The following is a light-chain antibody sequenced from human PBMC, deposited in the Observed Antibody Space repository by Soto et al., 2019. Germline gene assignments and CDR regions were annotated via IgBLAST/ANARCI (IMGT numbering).Light chain of an antibody. CDR1: QSVSSY. CDR2: DAS. CDR3: QQRSNWPRT. V-gene: IGKV3-11*01. J-gene: IGKJ2*01. Sequence: EIVLTQSPATPSLSPGERATLSCRASQSVSSYLAWYQQKPGQAPSLLIYDASNRATGIPARFSGSGSGTDFTLTISSLEPEDFAVYYCQQRSNWPRTFGQGTKLEIK.